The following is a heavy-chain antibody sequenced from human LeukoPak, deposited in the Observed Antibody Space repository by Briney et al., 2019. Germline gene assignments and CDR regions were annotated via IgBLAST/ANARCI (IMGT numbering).Heavy chain of an antibody. CDR3: AREEGGLDV. J-gene: IGHJ6*02. CDR1: GYDFSIYT. CDR2: TNTNTGKA. V-gene: IGHV7-4-1*02. Sequence: ASVKVSCKPSGYDFSIYTLNWVRQVPGQGPEWMGWTNTNTGKATYAQDFRGRFVFSFDSSVSTAYLEITSLQAADTAVYYCAREEGGLDVWGQGTTVIVSS.